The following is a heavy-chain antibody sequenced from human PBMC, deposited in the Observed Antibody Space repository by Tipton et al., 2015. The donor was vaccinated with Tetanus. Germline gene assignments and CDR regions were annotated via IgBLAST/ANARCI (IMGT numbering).Heavy chain of an antibody. V-gene: IGHV4-31*03. CDR3: ARGGEQWALRFFQY. CDR2: MFYNGDA. CDR1: GASMKSGSFY. D-gene: IGHD1/OR15-1a*01. Sequence: TLSLTCTVSGASMKSGSFYWGWIRQHPGRGLVWIGYMFYNGDAFSNPSLKSRLAMSLAASKNLFSLNLTSVTAAGTAVYYCARGGEQWALRFFQYWGQGTLVTVSS. J-gene: IGHJ4*02.